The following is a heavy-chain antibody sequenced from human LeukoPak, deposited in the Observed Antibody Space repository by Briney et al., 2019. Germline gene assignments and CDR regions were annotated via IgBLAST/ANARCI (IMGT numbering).Heavy chain of an antibody. J-gene: IGHJ4*02. CDR1: GFTFGKYW. CDR2: ICANDGNT. V-gene: IGHV3-23*01. D-gene: IGHD2-15*01. Sequence: PGGSLRLSCVASGFTFGKYWMSWVRQAPGKGLEWVSVICANDGNTYYADAVKGRFTISRDNSKDTLYLQMDSLRAEDTAVYYCAKGSGSSCYSPCDYWGQGILVTVSS. CDR3: AKGSGSSCYSPCDY.